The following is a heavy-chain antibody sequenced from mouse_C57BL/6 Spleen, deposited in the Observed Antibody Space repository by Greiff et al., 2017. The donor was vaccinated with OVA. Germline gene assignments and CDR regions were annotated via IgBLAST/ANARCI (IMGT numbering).Heavy chain of an antibody. Sequence: LQQSGPELVKPGASVKMSCKASGYTFTDYNMHWVKQSHGKSLEWIGYINPNNGGTSYNQKFKGKATLTVNKSSSTAYMELRSLTSEDSAVYYCARSPSYYGSSYGYFDVWGTGTTVTVSS. CDR3: ARSPSYYGSSYGYFDV. CDR2: INPNNGGT. J-gene: IGHJ1*03. V-gene: IGHV1-22*01. CDR1: GYTFTDYN. D-gene: IGHD1-1*01.